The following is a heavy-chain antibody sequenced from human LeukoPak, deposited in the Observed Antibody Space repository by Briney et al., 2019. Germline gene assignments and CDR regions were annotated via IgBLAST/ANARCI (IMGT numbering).Heavy chain of an antibody. CDR3: ARSGRITMVRGVKYFDY. Sequence: ASVKVSCKASGYTFTSYGSSWVRQAPGQGLAWMGWISAYNGNTNYAQKLQGRVTMTTDTSTSTAYMELRSLRSDDTAVYYCARSGRITMVRGVKYFDYWGQGTLVTVSS. V-gene: IGHV1-18*01. D-gene: IGHD3-10*01. CDR2: ISAYNGNT. J-gene: IGHJ4*02. CDR1: GYTFTSYG.